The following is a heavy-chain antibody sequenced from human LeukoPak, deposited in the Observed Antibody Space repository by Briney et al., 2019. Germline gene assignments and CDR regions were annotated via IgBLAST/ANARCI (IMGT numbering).Heavy chain of an antibody. D-gene: IGHD1-1*01. CDR3: ARDKGLERRGTFDY. J-gene: IGHJ4*02. Sequence: GASVKVSCKASGYTFTGYYMHWVRQAPGQGLEWMGWINPNSGGTNYAQKFQGRVTMTRDTSISTAYMELSRLRSDDTAVYYCARDKGLERRGTFDYWGQGTLVTVSS. CDR1: GYTFTGYY. V-gene: IGHV1-2*02. CDR2: INPNSGGT.